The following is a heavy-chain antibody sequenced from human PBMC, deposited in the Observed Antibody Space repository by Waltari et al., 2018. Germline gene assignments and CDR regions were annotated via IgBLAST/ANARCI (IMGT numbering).Heavy chain of an antibody. CDR3: ASRGAPYCGGDCYYFDY. CDR2: IYYSGST. Sequence: LQLQELGPGLVKPSETLSLTCTVSGGSISSSSYYWGWIRQPPGKGLEWIGSIYYSGSTYYNPALKSRVTISVDTSKNQFSLKLSSVTAADTAVYYCASRGAPYCGGDCYYFDYWGQGTLVTVSS. J-gene: IGHJ4*02. CDR1: GGSISSSSYY. D-gene: IGHD2-21*01. V-gene: IGHV4-39*01.